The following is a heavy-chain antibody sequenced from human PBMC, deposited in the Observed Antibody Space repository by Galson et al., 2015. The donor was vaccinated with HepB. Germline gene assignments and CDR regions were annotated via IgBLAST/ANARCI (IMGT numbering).Heavy chain of an antibody. J-gene: IGHJ6*02. D-gene: IGHD5-24*01. Sequence: SLRLSCAASGFTFSGSAMHWVRQASGKGLEWVGRIRSKANSYATAYAASVKGRFTISRDDSKNTAYLQMNSLKTEDTAVYYCTTPDGYNYDYYYGMDVWGQGTTVTVSS. V-gene: IGHV3-73*01. CDR1: GFTFSGSA. CDR2: IRSKANSYAT. CDR3: TTPDGYNYDYYYGMDV.